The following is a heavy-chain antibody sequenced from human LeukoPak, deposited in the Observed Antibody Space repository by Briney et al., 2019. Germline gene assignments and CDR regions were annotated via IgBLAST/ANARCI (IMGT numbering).Heavy chain of an antibody. V-gene: IGHV4-34*01. CDR2: INHSGGT. Sequence: SETLSLTCAVYGGSFSGYYWSWIRQPPGKGLEWIGEINHSGGTNYNPSLKSRVTISVDTSKNQFSLKLSSVTAADTAVYYCARLAVGKEYHFDYWGQGTLVTVSS. D-gene: IGHD2-15*01. J-gene: IGHJ4*02. CDR1: GGSFSGYY. CDR3: ARLAVGKEYHFDY.